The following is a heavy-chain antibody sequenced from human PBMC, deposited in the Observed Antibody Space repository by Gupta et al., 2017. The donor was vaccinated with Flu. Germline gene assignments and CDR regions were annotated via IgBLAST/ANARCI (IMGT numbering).Heavy chain of an antibody. J-gene: IGHJ4*02. CDR2: IIPSLGTA. CDR3: ARDGGGSSSRGAYY. V-gene: IGHV1-69*01. CDR1: GGTFSSYA. D-gene: IGHD6-6*01. Sequence: QVQLVQSGAEVKKPGSSVKVPCTASGGTFSSYAISWVRQAPGQGLEWMGGIIPSLGTANYAQKFQGRVTITADEYTSTAYMELSSRRSEDTAVYYCARDGGGSSSRGAYYWGQGTLVTVSS.